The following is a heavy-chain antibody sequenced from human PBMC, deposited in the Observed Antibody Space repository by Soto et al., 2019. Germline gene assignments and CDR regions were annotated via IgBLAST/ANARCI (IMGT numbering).Heavy chain of an antibody. CDR1: GDSVSSNSAA. CDR3: ARGTGSGWYYYYYGMDV. Sequence: SQTLSLTCAISGDSVSSNSAAWNWIRQSPSRGLEWLGRTYYRSKWYNDYAVSVKSRITINPDTSKNQFSLQLNSVTPEDTAVYYCARGTGSGWYYYYYGMDVWGQGXTVTVYS. D-gene: IGHD6-19*01. J-gene: IGHJ6*02. CDR2: TYYRSKWYN. V-gene: IGHV6-1*01.